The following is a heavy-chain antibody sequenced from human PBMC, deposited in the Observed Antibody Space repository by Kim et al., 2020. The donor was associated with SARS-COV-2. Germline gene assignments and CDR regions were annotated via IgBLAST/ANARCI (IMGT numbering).Heavy chain of an antibody. J-gene: IGHJ3*02. Sequence: GGSLRLSCAASGFTFSSYGMHWVRQAPGKGLEWVAVISYDGSNKYYADSVKGRFTISRDNSKNTLYLQMNSLRAEDTAVYYCAKVYDSSGYYYDAFDIWGQGTMVTVSS. CDR3: AKVYDSSGYYYDAFDI. CDR2: ISYDGSNK. D-gene: IGHD3-22*01. CDR1: GFTFSSYG. V-gene: IGHV3-30*18.